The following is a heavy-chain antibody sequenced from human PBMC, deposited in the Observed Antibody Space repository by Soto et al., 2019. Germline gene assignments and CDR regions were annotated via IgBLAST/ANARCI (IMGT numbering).Heavy chain of an antibody. V-gene: IGHV1-69*13. CDR2: IIPIFGTA. D-gene: IGHD3-16*02. J-gene: IGHJ6*02. Sequence: SVKVSCKASGGTFSSYAISWVRQAPGQGLEWMGGIIPIFGTANYAQKFQGRVTITADESTSTAYMELSSLRSEDTAVYYCARESRALRLGELSLSMGVYGMDVWGQGTTVTVSS. CDR3: ARESRALRLGELSLSMGVYGMDV. CDR1: GGTFSSYA.